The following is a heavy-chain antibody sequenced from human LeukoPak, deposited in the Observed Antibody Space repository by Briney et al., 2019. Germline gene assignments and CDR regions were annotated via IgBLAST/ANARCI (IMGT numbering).Heavy chain of an antibody. Sequence: VASVKVSCKASGYTFTGYYMHWVRQAPGQGLEWMGGIIPIFGTANYAQKFQGRVTITADESTSTAYMELSSLRSEDTAVYYCARGYSSGWYFWTGWTMESYYFDYWGQGTLVTVSS. CDR3: ARGYSSGWYFWTGWTMESYYFDY. V-gene: IGHV1-69*13. J-gene: IGHJ4*02. CDR1: GYTFTGYY. CDR2: IIPIFGTA. D-gene: IGHD6-19*01.